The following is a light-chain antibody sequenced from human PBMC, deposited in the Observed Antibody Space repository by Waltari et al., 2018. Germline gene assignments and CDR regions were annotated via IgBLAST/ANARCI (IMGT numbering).Light chain of an antibody. V-gene: IGKV1-39*01. J-gene: IGKJ1*01. Sequence: DIQMSQSPSSLSASVGDRVTITCRASQGLSSYLNWYQQKPGKAPKLLIYYANCLASGVPSRCSGSGPGTEFTLTISSLQPADFATYSCEQGNSNPPTFGQGTKVEIK. CDR2: YAN. CDR3: EQGNSNPPT. CDR1: QGLSSY.